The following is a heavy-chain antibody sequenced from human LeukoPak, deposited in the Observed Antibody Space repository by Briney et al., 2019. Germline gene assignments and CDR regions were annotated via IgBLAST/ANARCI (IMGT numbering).Heavy chain of an antibody. CDR3: ARGPMRGWFDP. V-gene: IGHV4-39*07. CDR1: GGSISSSSYY. CDR2: IYYRGST. J-gene: IGHJ5*02. Sequence: PSETLSLTCTVSGGSISSSSYYWGWIRQSPEKGLGWIGSIYYRGSTYYNPSLKSRVTISVDTSKNQFSLKLSSVTAADTAVYYCARGPMRGWFDPWGQGTLVTVSS.